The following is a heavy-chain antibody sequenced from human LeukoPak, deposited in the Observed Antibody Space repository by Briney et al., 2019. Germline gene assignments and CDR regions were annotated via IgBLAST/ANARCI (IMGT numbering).Heavy chain of an antibody. V-gene: IGHV3-21*01. Sequence: PGGSLRLSCAASGFTFSSYSMNWVRQAPGKGLEWVSSISSSSSYIYYADSVKGRFTISRDNAKNSLYLQMNSLRAEDTAVYYCARRADGSAVGIDYWGQGTLVTVSS. CDR2: ISSSSSYI. D-gene: IGHD6-19*01. J-gene: IGHJ4*02. CDR3: ARRADGSAVGIDY. CDR1: GFTFSSYS.